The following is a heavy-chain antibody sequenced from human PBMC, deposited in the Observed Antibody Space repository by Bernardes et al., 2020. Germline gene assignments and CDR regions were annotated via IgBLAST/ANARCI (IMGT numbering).Heavy chain of an antibody. Sequence: GGSLRLSCAASGFTFSSYAMSWVRQAPGKGLEWVSAISGSGGSTYYADSVKGRFTISRDNSKNTLYLQMNSLRAEDTALYYCAKGLYRPGIAVAGTWYFDLWGRGTLVTVSS. J-gene: IGHJ2*01. V-gene: IGHV3-23*01. CDR2: ISGSGGST. D-gene: IGHD6-19*01. CDR1: GFTFSSYA. CDR3: AKGLYRPGIAVAGTWYFDL.